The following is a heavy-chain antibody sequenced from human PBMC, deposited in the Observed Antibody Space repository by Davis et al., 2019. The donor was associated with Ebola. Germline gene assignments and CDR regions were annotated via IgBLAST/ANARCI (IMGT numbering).Heavy chain of an antibody. CDR2: ISGGGST. J-gene: IGHJ4*02. Sequence: GESLKISCAASGLNVDNNYMIWVRQAPGKGLEWVSVISGGGSTYYADSVKGRFTISRDNAKNSLYLQMNSLRAEDTAVYYCASRRGGPQNGWDILAGYPWGQGTLVTVSS. CDR3: ASRRGGPQNGWDILAGYP. D-gene: IGHD3-9*01. V-gene: IGHV3-53*01. CDR1: GLNVDNNY.